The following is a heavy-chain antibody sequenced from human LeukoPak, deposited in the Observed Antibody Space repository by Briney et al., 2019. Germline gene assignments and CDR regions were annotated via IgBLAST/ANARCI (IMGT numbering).Heavy chain of an antibody. CDR2: ISSSGSTI. D-gene: IGHD4-23*01. Sequence: GGSLRLSCAASGFTFSSYEMNWVRQAPGKGLEWVSYISSSGSTIYYADSVKGRFTISRDNAKNSLYLQMNSLRAEDTAVYYCARDDSNYGGKSPGMDVWGKGTTVTVSS. V-gene: IGHV3-48*03. CDR1: GFTFSSYE. J-gene: IGHJ6*03. CDR3: ARDDSNYGGKSPGMDV.